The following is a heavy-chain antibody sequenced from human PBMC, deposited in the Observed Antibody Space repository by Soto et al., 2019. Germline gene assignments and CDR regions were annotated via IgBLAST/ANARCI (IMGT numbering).Heavy chain of an antibody. CDR1: GGSISSGGYS. Sequence: QLQLQESGSGLVKPSQTLSLTCAVSGGSISSGGYSWSWIRQPPGKGLEWIGYIYHSGSTYYNPSLKSRVTISVDSSKNQFSLKLSSVTAADTAVYYCARGVSYYGSGSYHDYYGMDVWGQGTTVTVSS. V-gene: IGHV4-30-2*01. CDR3: ARGVSYYGSGSYHDYYGMDV. CDR2: IYHSGST. J-gene: IGHJ6*02. D-gene: IGHD3-10*01.